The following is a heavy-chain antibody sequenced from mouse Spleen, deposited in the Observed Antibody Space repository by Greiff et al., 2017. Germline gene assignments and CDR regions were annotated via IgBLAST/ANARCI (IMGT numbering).Heavy chain of an antibody. CDR3: AKGLWLRRYYFDY. CDR1: GYSFTDYT. CDR2: INPNYGTT. V-gene: IGHV1-39*01. D-gene: IGHD2-2*01. Sequence: VQLQQSGPELVKPGASVKISCKASGYSFTDYTMNWVKQSNGKSLEWIGVINPNYGTTSYNQKFNGKATLTVDQSSSTAYMQLNSLTSEDSAVYYCAKGLWLRRYYFDYWGQGTTLTVSS. J-gene: IGHJ2*01.